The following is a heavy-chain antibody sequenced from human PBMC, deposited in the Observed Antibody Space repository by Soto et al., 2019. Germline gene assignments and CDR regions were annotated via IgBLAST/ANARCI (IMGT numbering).Heavy chain of an antibody. J-gene: IGHJ6*02. V-gene: IGHV3-9*01. Sequence: SLRLSCAASGFTFDDYAMHWVRQAPGKGLEWVSGISWNSGSIGYADSVKGRFTISRDNAKNSLYLQMNSLRAEDTALYYCAIGYGMDFCGQRTTVSVSS. CDR1: GFTFDDYA. CDR2: ISWNSGSI. CDR3: AIGYGMDF.